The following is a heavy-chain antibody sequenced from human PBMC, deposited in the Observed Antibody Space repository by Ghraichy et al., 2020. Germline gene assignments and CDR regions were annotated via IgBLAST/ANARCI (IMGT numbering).Heavy chain of an antibody. CDR1: GVNFDNYG. Sequence: SVKVSCKASGVNFDNYGFSWVRQAPGQGLEWMGGIIPTFVTTNYAQKFQARVTISTDESTSTVYLEVNSLRPEDTAVYYCARLDYFDTSAYYLDFWGQGTLVTVSS. V-gene: IGHV1-69*05. CDR3: ARLDYFDTSAYYLDF. J-gene: IGHJ4*02. D-gene: IGHD3-22*01. CDR2: IIPTFVTT.